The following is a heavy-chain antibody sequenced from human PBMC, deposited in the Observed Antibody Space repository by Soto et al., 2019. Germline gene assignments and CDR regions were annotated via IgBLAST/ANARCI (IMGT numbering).Heavy chain of an antibody. D-gene: IGHD6-6*01. Sequence: PSETLSLTCTVSGGSISSSSYYWGWIRQPPGKGLEWIGYIYYSGSTYYNPSLKSRVTISVDTSKNQFSLKLSSVTAADTAVYYCARGAGIAARRIDYWGQGTQVTVSS. V-gene: IGHV4-31*03. J-gene: IGHJ4*02. CDR2: IYYSGST. CDR1: GGSISSSSYY. CDR3: ARGAGIAARRIDY.